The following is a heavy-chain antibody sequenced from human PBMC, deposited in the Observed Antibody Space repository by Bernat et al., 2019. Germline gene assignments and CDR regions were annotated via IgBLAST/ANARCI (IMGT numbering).Heavy chain of an antibody. V-gene: IGHV3-23*04. CDR2: ISGSGGST. Sequence: EVQLVESGGGLVQPGGSLRLSCAASGFTFSNYAMSWVRQAPGKGLEWVSAISGSGGSTYYADSVKGRFTISRDNAKNSLYLQMNSLRAEDTAVYYCARAYYDFWSGSGPPGYWGQGTLVTVSS. CDR3: ARAYYDFWSGSGPPGY. J-gene: IGHJ4*02. CDR1: GFTFSNYA. D-gene: IGHD3-3*01.